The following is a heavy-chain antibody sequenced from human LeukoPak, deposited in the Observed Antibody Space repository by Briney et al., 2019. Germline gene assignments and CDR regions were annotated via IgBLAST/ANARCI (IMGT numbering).Heavy chain of an antibody. J-gene: IGHJ4*02. D-gene: IGHD5-24*01. CDR3: AREEGDGYNYGICDY. Sequence: ASVKVSCKASGYTFTGYYMHWVRQAPGQGLEWMGWISAYNGNTNYAQKLQGRVTMTTDTSTSTAYMELRSLRSDDTAVYYCAREEGDGYNYGICDYWGQGTLVTVSS. CDR2: ISAYNGNT. V-gene: IGHV1-18*04. CDR1: GYTFTGYY.